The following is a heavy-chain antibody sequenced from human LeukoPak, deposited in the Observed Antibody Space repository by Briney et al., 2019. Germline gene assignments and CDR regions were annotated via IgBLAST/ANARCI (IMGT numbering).Heavy chain of an antibody. CDR3: ARGSGWYGAYYFDY. CDR1: GGSFSGYY. J-gene: IGHJ4*02. D-gene: IGHD6-19*01. Sequence: SETLSLTCAVYGGSFSGYYWSWIRQPPGKGLEWIGYIYHSGSTYYNPSLKSRVTISVDRSKNQFSLKLSSVTAADTAVYYCARGSGWYGAYYFDYWGQGTLVTVSS. CDR2: IYHSGST. V-gene: IGHV4-34*01.